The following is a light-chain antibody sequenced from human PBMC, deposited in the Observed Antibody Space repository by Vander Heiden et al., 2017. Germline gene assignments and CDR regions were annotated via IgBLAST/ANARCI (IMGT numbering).Light chain of an antibody. CDR1: SRDVGGYNY. CDR2: DVS. V-gene: IGLV2-14*03. J-gene: IGLJ1*01. Sequence: QSALTQPASVSGSPGQSITISCTGTSRDVGGYNYVSWYQQHPGKAPTLMIYDVSNRPSGVSNRFSGSKSGNTASLTISGLQAEDEADYYCSSYTSSNTLYVFGTGTKVTVL. CDR3: SSYTSSNTLYV.